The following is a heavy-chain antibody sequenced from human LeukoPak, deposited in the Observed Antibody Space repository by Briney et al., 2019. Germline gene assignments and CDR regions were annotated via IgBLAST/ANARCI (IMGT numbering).Heavy chain of an antibody. Sequence: PSETLSLTCTVSGGSISSGDYYWSWVRQPPGTGLEWLGYIYYSGSTYYNPSLKSRVTISVDTSKNQFSLKLSSVTAADTAVYYCARAVGDFWSGYSAFDIWGQGTMVTVSS. CDR2: IYYSGST. J-gene: IGHJ3*02. CDR1: GGSISSGDYY. D-gene: IGHD3-3*01. CDR3: ARAVGDFWSGYSAFDI. V-gene: IGHV4-30-4*08.